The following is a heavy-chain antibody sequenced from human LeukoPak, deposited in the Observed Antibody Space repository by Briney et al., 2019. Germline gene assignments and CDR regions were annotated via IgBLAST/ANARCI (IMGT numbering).Heavy chain of an antibody. CDR3: ARSVVPATIVMGVFDY. CDR2: IYIGDSDT. J-gene: IGHJ4*02. V-gene: IGHV5-51*01. D-gene: IGHD2-2*02. CDR1: GYSFTSYW. Sequence: GESLKISCKGPGYSFTSYWFGWVRQMPGKGLEWMGIIYIGDSDTRFSPSFQGQVTISADKSISTAYLQWSSLKASDTSMYYCARSVVPATIVMGVFDYWGQGTLVTVSS.